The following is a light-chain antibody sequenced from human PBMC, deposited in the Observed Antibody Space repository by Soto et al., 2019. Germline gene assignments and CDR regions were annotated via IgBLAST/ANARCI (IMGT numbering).Light chain of an antibody. CDR2: DAT. J-gene: IGKJ2*01. CDR1: QSINNY. Sequence: DIQMTQSPSSLSASLGDRVTITCRASQSINNYLNWYQQEEGKAPKLLIYDATSLQSGVPSRFSGSGSGTEFTLTISSLHPGDFATYYCQQSYNSPYTFGLGTKLEIK. V-gene: IGKV1-39*01. CDR3: QQSYNSPYT.